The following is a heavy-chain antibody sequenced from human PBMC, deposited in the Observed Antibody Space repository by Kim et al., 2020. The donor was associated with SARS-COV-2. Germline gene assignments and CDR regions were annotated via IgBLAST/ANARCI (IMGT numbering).Heavy chain of an antibody. D-gene: IGHD3-10*01. CDR3: ARDGSYYYGSGSFQH. Sequence: QKFQGSVTITTDESTSTAYMELSSLRSEDTAVYYCARDGSYYYGSGSFQHWGQGTLVTVSS. J-gene: IGHJ1*01. V-gene: IGHV1-69*05.